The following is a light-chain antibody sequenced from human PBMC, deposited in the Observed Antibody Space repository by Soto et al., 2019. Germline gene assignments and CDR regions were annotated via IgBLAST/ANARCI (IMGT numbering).Light chain of an antibody. V-gene: IGKV3-11*01. Sequence: EIVLTPSPGTLSLSPVERATLSCRASLSVSGLLAWYQQRPGQAPRLLIYDTSNRATGIPARFSGSGSGTDFTLTISSLEPADFGVYYCQQRHNWPITFGQGTRLEIK. CDR3: QQRHNWPIT. CDR1: LSVSGL. CDR2: DTS. J-gene: IGKJ5*01.